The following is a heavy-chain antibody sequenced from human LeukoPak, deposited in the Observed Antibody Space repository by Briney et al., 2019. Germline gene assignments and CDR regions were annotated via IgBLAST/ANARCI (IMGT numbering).Heavy chain of an antibody. Sequence: SETLSLTCTVSGGSIRSYYWSWIRQPPGKGLEWIGYIYYTGSTNYNPSLTSRVTISVETSKNQFSLNLISVTAADTAVYYCARVLPYSSGWGVDYWGQGALVTVSS. V-gene: IGHV4-59*01. D-gene: IGHD6-19*01. CDR2: IYYTGST. J-gene: IGHJ4*02. CDR1: GGSIRSYY. CDR3: ARVLPYSSGWGVDY.